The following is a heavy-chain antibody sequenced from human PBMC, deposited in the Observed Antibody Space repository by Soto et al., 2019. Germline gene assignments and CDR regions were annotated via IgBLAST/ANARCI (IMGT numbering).Heavy chain of an antibody. CDR1: GFTFSSYS. V-gene: IGHV3-21*01. J-gene: IGHJ4*02. CDR3: ARDERPMVRAPYDY. Sequence: EVQLVESGGGLVKPGGSLRLSCAASGFTFSSYSMNWVRQAPGKGLEWVSSISSSSSYIYYADSVKGRFTISRDNAKNSLYLQMNSLRAEDTAVYYCARDERPMVRAPYDYWGQGTLVTVSS. D-gene: IGHD3-10*01. CDR2: ISSSSSYI.